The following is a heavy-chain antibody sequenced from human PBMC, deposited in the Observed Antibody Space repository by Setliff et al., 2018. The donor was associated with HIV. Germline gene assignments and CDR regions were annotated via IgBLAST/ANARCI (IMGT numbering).Heavy chain of an antibody. Sequence: ASVKVSCKASGYTFSTYSLHWVRQAPGQSLEWMGWINVGKGDTKYSQAFQDSITITSDTSANTAYMELSSLRSDDTAVYFCARGALLAVFDFDHWGHGTLVTVSS. V-gene: IGHV1-3*01. CDR2: INVGKGDT. CDR1: GYTFSTYS. D-gene: IGHD3-3*02. J-gene: IGHJ4*01. CDR3: ARGALLAVFDFDH.